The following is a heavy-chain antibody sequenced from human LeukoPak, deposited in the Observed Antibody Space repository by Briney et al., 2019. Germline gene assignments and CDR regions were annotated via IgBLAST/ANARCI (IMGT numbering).Heavy chain of an antibody. CDR1: GFTFSNYV. J-gene: IGHJ4*02. V-gene: IGHV3-23*01. Sequence: GGSLRLSCAASGFTFSNYVINWVRQAPGKGLEWVSAISGSGVRTYYADSVKGRFTISRDNSKNTLYLQMNSLRAEDTAVYYCAKALGKYSGYDWWGQGTLVTVSS. CDR3: AKALGKYSGYDW. CDR2: ISGSGVRT. D-gene: IGHD5-12*01.